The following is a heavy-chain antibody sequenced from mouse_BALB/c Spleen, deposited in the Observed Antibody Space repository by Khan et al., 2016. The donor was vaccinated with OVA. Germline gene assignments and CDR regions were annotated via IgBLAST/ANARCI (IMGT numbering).Heavy chain of an antibody. D-gene: IGHD4-1*01. Sequence: ELVESGGDLVKPGGSLKLSCAASGFTFSSYGMSWVRQTPDKRLEWVATISSRGYYTYYPDSVKGRFTISRDNAKNTLYLQMSSLKSEDTAMYYCASHLTGSFAYWGQVTLVTVSA. CDR2: ISSRGYYT. V-gene: IGHV5-6*01. J-gene: IGHJ3*01. CDR3: ASHLTGSFAY. CDR1: GFTFSSYG.